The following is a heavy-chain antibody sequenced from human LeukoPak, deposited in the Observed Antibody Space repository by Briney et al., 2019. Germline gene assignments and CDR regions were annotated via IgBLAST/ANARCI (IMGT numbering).Heavy chain of an antibody. V-gene: IGHV4-59*01. J-gene: IGHJ4*02. D-gene: IGHD3-22*01. CDR1: GGSISTYY. CDR2: IYYSGST. CDR3: ARGNYDSSGYYPRFDY. Sequence: SETLSLTCTVSGGSISTYYWSWIRQSPMKGLEWIGYIYYSGSTNYNPSLKSRVTISVDTSKNQFSLKLNSVIAADTAVYFCARGNYDSSGYYPRFDYWGQGTLVTVSS.